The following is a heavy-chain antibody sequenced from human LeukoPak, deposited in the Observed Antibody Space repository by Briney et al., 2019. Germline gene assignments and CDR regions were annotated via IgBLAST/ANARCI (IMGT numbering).Heavy chain of an antibody. Sequence: GGSLRLSCAASGLNFSNYGMHWVRQAPGKGLVWVAVIWYDGSDKYYLDSVKGRFTISRDNSKNTLYLQMNSLRAEDTAVYYCTKHRLPNWGFQRAFDTWGQGVMVTVSS. CDR2: IWYDGSDK. V-gene: IGHV3-33*06. D-gene: IGHD7-27*01. CDR3: TKHRLPNWGFQRAFDT. CDR1: GLNFSNYG. J-gene: IGHJ3*02.